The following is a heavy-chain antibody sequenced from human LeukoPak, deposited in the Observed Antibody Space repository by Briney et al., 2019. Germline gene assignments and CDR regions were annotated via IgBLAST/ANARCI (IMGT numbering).Heavy chain of an antibody. CDR3: ARGEYSSSRVLEPYYYYYGMDV. CDR1: GFTFSSYA. CDR2: ISYDGSNK. J-gene: IGHJ6*02. V-gene: IGHV3-30*04. Sequence: GGSLRLSCAASGFTFSSYAMHWVRQAPGKGLEWVAVISYDGSNKYYADSVKGRFTISRDNSKNTLYLQMNSLRAEDTAVYYCARGEYSSSRVLEPYYYYYGMDVWGQETTVTVSS. D-gene: IGHD6-6*01.